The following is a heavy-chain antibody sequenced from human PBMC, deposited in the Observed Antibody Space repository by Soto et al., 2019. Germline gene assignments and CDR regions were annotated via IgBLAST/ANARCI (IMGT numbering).Heavy chain of an antibody. CDR2: IYYSGST. CDR1: GGSISSYY. CDR3: ARLTIAGRPRYFDY. D-gene: IGHD3-9*01. V-gene: IGHV4-59*01. Sequence: KPSETLYLTCAVSGGSISSYYWSWIRQPPGKGLEWIGYIYYSGSTNYNPSLKSRVTISVDTSKNQFSLKLSSVTAADTAVYYCARLTIAGRPRYFDYWGQGTLVTVSS. J-gene: IGHJ4*02.